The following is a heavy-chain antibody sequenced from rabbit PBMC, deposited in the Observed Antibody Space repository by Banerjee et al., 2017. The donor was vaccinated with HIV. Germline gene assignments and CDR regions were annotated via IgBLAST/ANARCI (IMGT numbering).Heavy chain of an antibody. V-gene: IGHV1S40*01. Sequence: QSLEESGGGLVKPEGSLTLTCKASGFDFSSNAMSWVRQAPGKGLEWIACIYTGSSGSTYYASWAKGRFTISKTSSTTVTLQMTSLTAADTATYFCARDTGSSFSTYGMDLWGPGTLVTVS. CDR2: IYTGSSGST. CDR1: GFDFSSNA. D-gene: IGHD8-1*01. J-gene: IGHJ6*01. CDR3: ARDTGSSFSTYGMDL.